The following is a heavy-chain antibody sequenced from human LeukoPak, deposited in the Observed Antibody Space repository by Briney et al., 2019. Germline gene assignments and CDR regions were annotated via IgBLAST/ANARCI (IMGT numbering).Heavy chain of an antibody. CDR1: GFTSSRYS. Sequence: PGGSLRLSCAASGFTSSRYSMNWVRQAPGKGLEWVSPISSSSSFIYYADSVKGRFTISRDNAKNSLYQQMNSLRAEDTAVYYCARDPPLGSCSTISCPHLDYWGQGTLVTVSS. CDR3: ARDPPLGSCSTISCPHLDY. CDR2: ISSSSSFI. J-gene: IGHJ4*02. D-gene: IGHD2-2*01. V-gene: IGHV3-21*01.